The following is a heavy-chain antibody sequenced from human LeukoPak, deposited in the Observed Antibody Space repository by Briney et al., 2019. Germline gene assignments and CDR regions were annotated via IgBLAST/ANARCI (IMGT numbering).Heavy chain of an antibody. CDR3: AKKVVVGATSPYSDFQD. CDR2: ISYDGRKK. CDR1: GFTFSSYA. V-gene: IGHV3-30-3*02. D-gene: IGHD1-26*01. Sequence: PGRSLRLSCAASGFTFSSYAMHWVRQAPGKGLDWVAVISYDGRKKFHANSVKGRFSISRDNSKNTLYLQMNSLRAEDTALYYCAKKVVVGATSPYSDFQDWGQGTLVTVSS. J-gene: IGHJ1*01.